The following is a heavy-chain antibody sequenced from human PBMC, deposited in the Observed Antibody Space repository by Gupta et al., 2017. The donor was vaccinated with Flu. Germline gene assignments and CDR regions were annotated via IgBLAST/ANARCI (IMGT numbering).Heavy chain of an antibody. V-gene: IGHV3-30-3*01. CDR2: ISFDGSNK. CDR1: GFTFSTSA. Sequence: CAASGFTFSTSAINWVRQAPGKGLEWVAVISFDGSNKYYADSVKGRFTISRDNSKNTLYLQVNSLRAEDTAVYYCARGFDSWGQGTLVTVSS. J-gene: IGHJ4*02. CDR3: ARGFDS.